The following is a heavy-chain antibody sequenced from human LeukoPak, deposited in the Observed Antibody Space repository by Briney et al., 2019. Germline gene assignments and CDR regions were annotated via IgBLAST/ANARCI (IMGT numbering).Heavy chain of an antibody. D-gene: IGHD5-18*01. J-gene: IGHJ5*02. CDR1: GGSFSGYY. Sequence: PSETLSLTCAVYGGSFSGYYWSWIRQPPGKGLEWIGEINHSGSTNYNPSLKSRVTISVDTSKNQFSLKLSSVTAADTAVYYCATSTRGYSYGSRSWGQGTLVTVSS. CDR2: INHSGST. V-gene: IGHV4-34*01. CDR3: ATSTRGYSYGSRS.